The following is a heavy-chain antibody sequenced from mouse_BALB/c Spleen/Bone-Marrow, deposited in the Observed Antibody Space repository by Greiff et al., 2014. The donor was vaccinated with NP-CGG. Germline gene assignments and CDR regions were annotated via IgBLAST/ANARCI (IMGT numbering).Heavy chain of an antibody. CDR2: ISFDGSN. CDR3: ARTYYRYGAYYFDC. J-gene: IGHJ2*01. V-gene: IGHV3-6*02. Sequence: ESGPGPVKPSQSLSLTCSVTGYSITSGYFWNWIRQFPGNKLEWMGYISFDGSNNYNPSLKNRISITRDTSKNQFFLKLSSVTTEDSSTYYCARTYYRYGAYYFDCWGQGTTLTVSS. D-gene: IGHD2-14*01. CDR1: GYSITSGYF.